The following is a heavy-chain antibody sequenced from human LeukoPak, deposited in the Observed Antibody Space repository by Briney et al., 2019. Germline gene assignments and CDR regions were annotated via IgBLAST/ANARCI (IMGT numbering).Heavy chain of an antibody. V-gene: IGHV3-30*18. J-gene: IGHJ4*02. CDR3: AKVGRGGYYFFDY. Sequence: GGSLRLSCAASGFTFSSYSMNWVRQAPGKGLEWVAVISYDGSNKYYADSVKGRFTISRDNSKNTLYLQMNSLRAEDTAVYYCAKVGRGGYYFFDYWGQGTLVTVSS. CDR1: GFTFSSYS. D-gene: IGHD3-22*01. CDR2: ISYDGSNK.